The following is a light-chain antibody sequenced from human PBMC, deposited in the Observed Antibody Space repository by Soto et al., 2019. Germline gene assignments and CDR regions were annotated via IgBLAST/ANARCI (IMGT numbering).Light chain of an antibody. CDR3: QQEDDLPPT. CDR1: QHISTY. CDR2: DAS. V-gene: IGKV1-33*01. J-gene: IGKJ3*01. Sequence: DIQMTQSPSSLSASVGDRVTITCQASQHISTYLNWFQQKPGKAPELLIYDASNLVPGVPSRFSGSGSGTDFTFTISSLQPEDIATYYCQQEDDLPPTFGPGTKVDIK.